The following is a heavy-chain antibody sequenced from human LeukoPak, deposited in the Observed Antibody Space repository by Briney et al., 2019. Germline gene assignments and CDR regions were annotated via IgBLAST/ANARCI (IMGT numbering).Heavy chain of an antibody. CDR1: GYTFTGYY. D-gene: IGHD2-2*01. CDR3: ARAQVVPAATSNWFDP. J-gene: IGHJ5*02. Sequence: ASVKVSFKASGYTFTGYYMHWVRQAPGQGLEWMGWINPNSGGTNYAQKFQGRVTMTRDTSISTAYMELSRLRSDDTAVYYCARAQVVPAATSNWFDPWGQGTLVTVSS. V-gene: IGHV1-2*02. CDR2: INPNSGGT.